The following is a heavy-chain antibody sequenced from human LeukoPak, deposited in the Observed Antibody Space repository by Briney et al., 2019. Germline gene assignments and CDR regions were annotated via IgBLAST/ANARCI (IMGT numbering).Heavy chain of an antibody. CDR3: VRGGFYVDVDVVY. Sequence: GSLRLSCSASGFTFSRYAMHWVRQAPGKGLEYVSAISSNGGSTYYSDSVKGRFTISRDNSRNTLFLQMSSLRAEDTAVYYCVRGGFYVDVDVVYWGQGTLVTVSS. J-gene: IGHJ4*02. CDR2: ISSNGGST. CDR1: GFTFSRYA. D-gene: IGHD5-12*01. V-gene: IGHV3-64D*06.